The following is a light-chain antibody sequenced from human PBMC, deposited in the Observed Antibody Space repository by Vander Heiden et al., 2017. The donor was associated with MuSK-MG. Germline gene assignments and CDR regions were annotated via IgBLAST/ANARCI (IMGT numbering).Light chain of an antibody. J-gene: IGKJ5*01. Sequence: ETVLTQSPDTLSLSPGDRATLSCRASQTVISDFLAWYQQRPGQAPRLLMYDASTRATGIPDRFSDSGYGKDFTLTISRREPEDFAVYYCQLNDDQAFTSFGQGTRLEIK. CDR1: QTVISDF. CDR3: QLNDDQAFTS. CDR2: DAS. V-gene: IGKV3-20*01.